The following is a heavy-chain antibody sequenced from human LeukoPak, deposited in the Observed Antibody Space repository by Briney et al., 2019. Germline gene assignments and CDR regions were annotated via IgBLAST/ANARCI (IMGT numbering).Heavy chain of an antibody. D-gene: IGHD1-26*01. CDR1: GYTFTGYY. CDR2: INPNSGGT. J-gene: IGHJ4*02. V-gene: IGHV1-2*06. CDR3: ARTVGGRYFDY. Sequence: ASVTVSCTASGYTFTGYYMHWVRQAPGQGLEWVGRINPNSGGTNYAQKFQGRVTMTRDTSISTAYMELSRLRSDDTAVYYCARTVGGRYFDYWGQGTLVTVSS.